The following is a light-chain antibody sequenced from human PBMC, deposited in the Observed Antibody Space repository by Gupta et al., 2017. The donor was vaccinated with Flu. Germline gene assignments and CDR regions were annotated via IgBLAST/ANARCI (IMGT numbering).Light chain of an antibody. CDR3: QQSYNTPYT. CDR1: QSITTY. CDR2: AAS. J-gene: IGKJ2*01. Sequence: DIQMTQSPSSLSASVGDRVTISCRASQSITTYLNWYQQKPGKAPKLLIYAASNLQGGFPSRFSGSGSGTDFTFTISSLQPEDFATYYCQQSYNTPYTFGQGTKLEIK. V-gene: IGKV1-39*01.